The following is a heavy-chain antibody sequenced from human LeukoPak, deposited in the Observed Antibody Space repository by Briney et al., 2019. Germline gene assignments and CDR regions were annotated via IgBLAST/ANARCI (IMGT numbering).Heavy chain of an antibody. J-gene: IGHJ6*03. CDR3: ARAGSEWSWYYYYYMDV. CDR2: IKQDGSEK. D-gene: IGHD3-10*01. V-gene: IGHV3-7*01. CDR1: GFTFSSYW. Sequence: GGSLRLSCAASGFTFSSYWMSWVRQAPGKGLEWVANIKQDGSEKYYVDSVKGRFTISRDNAKNSLYLQMNSLRAEDTAVYYCARAGSEWSWYYYYYMDVWGKGTTVTVSS.